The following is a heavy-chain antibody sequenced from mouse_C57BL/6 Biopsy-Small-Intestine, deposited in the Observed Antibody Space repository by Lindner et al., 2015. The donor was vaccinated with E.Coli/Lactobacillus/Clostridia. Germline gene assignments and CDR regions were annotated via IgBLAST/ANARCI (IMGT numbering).Heavy chain of an antibody. CDR3: AINGYYALDY. CDR2: INPYSDNT. CDR1: GYSFTGYN. D-gene: IGHD2-3*01. Sequence: VQLQESGAELVKPGASVKISCEASGYSFTGYNMNWVKQSHGKSLEWIGNINPYSDNTSYSQKFKGKATLTVDKSSSTAYMQLNSLTSEDSAVYYCAINGYYALDYWGQGTTLTVSS. V-gene: IGHV1-39*01. J-gene: IGHJ2*01.